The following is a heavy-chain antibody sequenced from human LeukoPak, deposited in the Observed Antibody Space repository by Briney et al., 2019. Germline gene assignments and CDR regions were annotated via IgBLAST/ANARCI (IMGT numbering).Heavy chain of an antibody. J-gene: IGHJ4*02. CDR2: IIPILGIA. V-gene: IGHV1-69*04. CDR3: ARAPEVRYDSSGYYYEFDY. CDR1: GGTFSSYA. D-gene: IGHD3-22*01. Sequence: SVKVSCKASGGTFSSYAISRVRQAPGQGLEWMGRIIPILGIANYAQKFQGRVTITADKSTSTAYMELSSLRSEDTAVYYCARAPEVRYDSSGYYYEFDYWGQGTLVTVSS.